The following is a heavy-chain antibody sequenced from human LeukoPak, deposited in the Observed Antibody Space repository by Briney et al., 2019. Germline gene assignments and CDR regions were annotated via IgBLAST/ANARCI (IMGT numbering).Heavy chain of an antibody. J-gene: IGHJ6*03. CDR1: GGTFSSYA. D-gene: IGHD3-9*01. CDR2: IIPIFGTA. V-gene: IGHV1-69*06. CDR3: ARTYYDNLSRQNYYYYYMDV. Sequence: ASVKVSCKASGGTFSSYAISWVRQAPGQGLEWMGGIIPIFGTANYAQKFQGRVTITADKSTSTAYMELSSLRSEDTAVYYCARTYYDNLSRQNYYYYYMDVWGKGTTVTVSS.